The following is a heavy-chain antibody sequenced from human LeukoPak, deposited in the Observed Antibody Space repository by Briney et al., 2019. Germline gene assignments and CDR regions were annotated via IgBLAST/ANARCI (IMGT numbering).Heavy chain of an antibody. J-gene: IGHJ4*02. D-gene: IGHD3-3*01. V-gene: IGHV3-64*04. Sequence: GGSLRLSCLASGFIFSSCGMHWVRQTPGKGLEFVSSISNNGGSTWYADSVKGRFTISRDNTMNSLYLQMSSLRAEDTAVYYCATDRGWRTSGYYLYYFEYWGQGTLVTYSS. CDR3: ATDRGWRTSGYYLYYFEY. CDR2: ISNNGGST. CDR1: GFIFSSCG.